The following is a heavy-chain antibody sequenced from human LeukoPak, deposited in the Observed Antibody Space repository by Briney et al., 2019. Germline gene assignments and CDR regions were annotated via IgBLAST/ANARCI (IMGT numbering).Heavy chain of an antibody. J-gene: IGHJ3*02. CDR3: ARGLQENLAWLTAFSAFDI. D-gene: IGHD6-19*01. V-gene: IGHV1-18*01. CDR1: GYTFTSYG. Sequence: GASVKVSCKTSGYTFTSYGISWVGQAPGQGGEGMGGISAYNGKTNYAQKVQGRVTMTTDTSTSTAYMELRSLRSDDTAVYYCARGLQENLAWLTAFSAFDIWGQGTMVTVSS. CDR2: ISAYNGKT.